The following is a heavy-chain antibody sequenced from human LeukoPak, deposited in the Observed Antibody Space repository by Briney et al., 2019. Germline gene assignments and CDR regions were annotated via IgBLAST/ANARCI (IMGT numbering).Heavy chain of an antibody. D-gene: IGHD4-17*01. J-gene: IGHJ4*02. CDR2: INPSGGST. CDR3: ARALHDYGFY. V-gene: IGHV1-46*01. CDR1: GYTFTSYG. Sequence: ASVKVSCKASGYTFTSYGISWVRQAPGQGLEWMGIINPSGGSTSYAQKFQGRVTMTRDTSTSTVYMELSSLRSEDTAVYYCARALHDYGFYWGQGTLVTVSS.